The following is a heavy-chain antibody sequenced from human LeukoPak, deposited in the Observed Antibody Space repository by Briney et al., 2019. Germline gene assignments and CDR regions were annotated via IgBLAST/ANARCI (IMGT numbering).Heavy chain of an antibody. CDR1: GFTFSSYG. Sequence: QPGGSLRLSCAASGFTFSSYGMHWVRQAPGKGLEWVAVIWYDGSNKYYADSVKGRFTISRDNSKNTLYLQMNSLRAEDTAVYYCARGIAAAGHLDYWGQGTLVTVSS. V-gene: IGHV3-33*08. D-gene: IGHD6-13*01. CDR2: IWYDGSNK. CDR3: ARGIAAAGHLDY. J-gene: IGHJ4*02.